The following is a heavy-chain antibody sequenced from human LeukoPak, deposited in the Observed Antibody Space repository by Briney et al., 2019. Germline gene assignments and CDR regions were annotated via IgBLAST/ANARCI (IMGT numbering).Heavy chain of an antibody. V-gene: IGHV4-59*01. CDR2: IYYSGST. Sequence: PSETLSLTCTVSGGSISSYYWSWIRQPPGKGLEWIGDIYYSGSTNYNPSLKSRVTISVDTSKNQFSLKLSSVTAADTAVYYCARVVGGNWFDPWGQGTQVTVSS. J-gene: IGHJ5*02. D-gene: IGHD1-26*01. CDR3: ARVVGGNWFDP. CDR1: GGSISSYY.